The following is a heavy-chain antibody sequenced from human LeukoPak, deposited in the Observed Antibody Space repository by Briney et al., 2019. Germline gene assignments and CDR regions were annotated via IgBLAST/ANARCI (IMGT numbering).Heavy chain of an antibody. V-gene: IGHV4-34*01. D-gene: IGHD3-10*01. CDR2: INHSGST. J-gene: IGHJ5*02. CDR3: ARRRYYYGSGSYHNANWFDP. Sequence: SETLSLTCAVYGGSFSGYYWSWIRQPPGKGLEWIGEINHSGSTNYNPSLKSRVTISVDTSKNQFSLKLSSVTAADTAVYYCARRRYYYGSGSYHNANWFDPWGQGTLVTVSS. CDR1: GGSFSGYY.